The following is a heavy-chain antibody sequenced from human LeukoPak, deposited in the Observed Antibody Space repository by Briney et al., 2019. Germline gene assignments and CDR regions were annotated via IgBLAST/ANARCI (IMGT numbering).Heavy chain of an antibody. D-gene: IGHD4-17*01. CDR2: INWNGGST. Sequence: GGSLRLSCAASGFTFDDYGMSWVRQAPGRGLEWVSGINWNGGSTGYADSVEGRFTISRDNAKNSLYLQMNSLRAEDTALYYCAREGYGDYRHDAFDIWGQGTMVTVSS. CDR1: GFTFDDYG. V-gene: IGHV3-20*04. J-gene: IGHJ3*02. CDR3: AREGYGDYRHDAFDI.